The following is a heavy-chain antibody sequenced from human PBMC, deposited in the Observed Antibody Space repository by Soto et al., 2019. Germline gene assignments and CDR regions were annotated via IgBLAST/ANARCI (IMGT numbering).Heavy chain of an antibody. D-gene: IGHD2-15*01. V-gene: IGHV4-30-4*08. CDR1: GVSISSGDYY. J-gene: IGHJ4*02. CDR2: IYYSGST. Sequence: SETLSLTCTVSGVSISSGDYYWSWIRQHPGKGLEWIGYIYYSGSTYYNPSLKSRVTISVDTSKSQFSLNLSFVTAADTSVYYCATMGTPATGLYFFDYWGQGSLVTVSS. CDR3: ATMGTPATGLYFFDY.